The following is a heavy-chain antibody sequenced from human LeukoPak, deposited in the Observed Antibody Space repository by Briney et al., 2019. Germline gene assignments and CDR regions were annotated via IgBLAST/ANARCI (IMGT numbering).Heavy chain of an antibody. CDR3: ARVIGIAVASYYYYGMDV. J-gene: IGHJ6*02. V-gene: IGHV3-74*01. CDR2: INNDGSST. D-gene: IGHD6-19*01. Sequence: GGSLSLSCAASGFTFSSYWMRWVRQPPGKGLEWISRINNDGSSTSYADSVKGRFTISRDNAKSTLYLQMNSLRAEDTAVYYCARVIGIAVASYYYYGMDVWGQGTTVTVSS. CDR1: GFTFSSYW.